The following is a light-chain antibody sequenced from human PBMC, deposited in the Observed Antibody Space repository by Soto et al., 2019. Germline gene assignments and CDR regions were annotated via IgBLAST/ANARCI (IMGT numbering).Light chain of an antibody. CDR3: QQYGSSPRALT. CDR1: QSVSSSY. J-gene: IGKJ4*01. V-gene: IGKV3-20*01. CDR2: GAS. Sequence: EIVLTQSPGTLSLSPGERATLSCRASQSVSSSYLARYQQKPGQAPRLLIYGASSRATGIPDRFSGSGSGTDFTLTISRLEPEDFAVYYCQQYGSSPRALTFGGGTKVEIK.